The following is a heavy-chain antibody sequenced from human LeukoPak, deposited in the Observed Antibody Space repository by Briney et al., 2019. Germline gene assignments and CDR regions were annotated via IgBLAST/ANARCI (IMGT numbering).Heavy chain of an antibody. CDR1: GFTFDDYG. CDR2: INWNGGST. CDR3: AKGHSSGYYGGVDY. V-gene: IGHV3-20*04. D-gene: IGHD3-22*01. Sequence: GGSLRLSCAASGFTFDDYGMSWVRQAPGKGLEWVSGINWNGGSTGYADSVKGRFTISRDNAKNSLYLQMNSLRAEDMALYYCAKGHSSGYYGGVDYWGQGTLVTVSS. J-gene: IGHJ4*02.